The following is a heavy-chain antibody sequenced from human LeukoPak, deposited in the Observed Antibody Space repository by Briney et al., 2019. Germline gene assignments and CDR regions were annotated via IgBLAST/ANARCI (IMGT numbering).Heavy chain of an antibody. CDR3: ARQKCTSASCLTKNAFDI. Sequence: SETLSLTCTVSGSISGYYWSWTRQPPGKGLEWIGYIYTSGSTNYDPSLESRVTISVDTSKNQFSLDLSSVTAADTAVYYCARQKCTSASCLTKNAFDIWGQGTMVTVSS. D-gene: IGHD2-2*01. V-gene: IGHV4-4*09. J-gene: IGHJ3*02. CDR1: GSISGYY. CDR2: IYTSGST.